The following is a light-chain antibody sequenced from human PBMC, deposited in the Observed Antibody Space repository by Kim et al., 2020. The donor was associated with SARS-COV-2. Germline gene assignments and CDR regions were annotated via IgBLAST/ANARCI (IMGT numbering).Light chain of an antibody. Sequence: SVALGQTVRITCQGDNIRDFYASWYQQKPGQAPVLVIYGRNNRPSGIPDRFSGSTSGNTVSLTITGAQAEDEADYYCNSRDGNRVVFGGGTKLTVL. J-gene: IGLJ2*01. V-gene: IGLV3-19*01. CDR2: GRN. CDR3: NSRDGNRVV. CDR1: NIRDFY.